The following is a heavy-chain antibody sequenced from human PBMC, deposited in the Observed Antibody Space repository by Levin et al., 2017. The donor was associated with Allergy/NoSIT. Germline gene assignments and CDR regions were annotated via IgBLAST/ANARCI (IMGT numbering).Heavy chain of an antibody. Sequence: GGSLRLSCAASGFTFSSYAMHWVRQAPGKGLEWVAVISYDGSNKYYADSVKGRFTISRDNSKNTLYLQMNSLRAEDTAVYYCARDLWSGYYTAYYFDYWGQGTLVTVSS. J-gene: IGHJ4*02. CDR1: GFTFSSYA. D-gene: IGHD3-3*01. CDR2: ISYDGSNK. CDR3: ARDLWSGYYTAYYFDY. V-gene: IGHV3-30*04.